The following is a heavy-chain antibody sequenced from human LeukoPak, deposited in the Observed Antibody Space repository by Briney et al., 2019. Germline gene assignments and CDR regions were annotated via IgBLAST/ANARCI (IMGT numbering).Heavy chain of an antibody. J-gene: IGHJ4*02. D-gene: IGHD3-22*01. V-gene: IGHV3-23*01. CDR3: AKGGSGYYFYYFDY. CDR1: GFTFSSYW. Sequence: GGSLRLSCAASGFTFSSYWMSWVRQAPGKGLEWVSAISGSGGSTYYADSVKGRFTISRDNSKNTLYLQMNSLRAEDTAVYYCAKGGSGYYFYYFDYWGQGTLVTVSS. CDR2: ISGSGGST.